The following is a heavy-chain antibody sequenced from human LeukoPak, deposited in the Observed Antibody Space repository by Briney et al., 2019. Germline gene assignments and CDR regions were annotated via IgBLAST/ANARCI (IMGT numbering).Heavy chain of an antibody. CDR3: ARDPTIVGATFFDY. Sequence: GRSLRLSCAASGFTFSSYGMHWVRQAPGKGLEWVAVIWYDGSNKYYADSVKGRFTISRDNSKNTLYLQVNSLRAEDTAVYYCARDPTIVGATFFDYWGQGTLVTVSS. J-gene: IGHJ4*02. D-gene: IGHD1-26*01. CDR2: IWYDGSNK. V-gene: IGHV3-33*01. CDR1: GFTFSSYG.